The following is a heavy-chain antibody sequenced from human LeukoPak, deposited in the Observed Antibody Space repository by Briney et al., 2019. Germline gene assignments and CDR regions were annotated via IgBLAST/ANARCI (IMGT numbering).Heavy chain of an antibody. CDR1: GYTFTCYY. CDR2: INPNSGGT. Sequence: GASVKVSCKASGYTFTCYYMHWVRQAPGQGLEWMGWINPNSGGTNYAQKFQGRVTMTRDTSISTAYMELSRLRSDDTAVYYCAKSRRGTYWYFDLWGRGTLVTVSS. CDR3: AKSRRGTYWYFDL. D-gene: IGHD1-1*01. V-gene: IGHV1-2*02. J-gene: IGHJ2*01.